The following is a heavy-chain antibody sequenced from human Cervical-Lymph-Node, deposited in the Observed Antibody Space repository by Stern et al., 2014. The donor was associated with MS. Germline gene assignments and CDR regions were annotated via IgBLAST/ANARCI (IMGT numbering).Heavy chain of an antibody. Sequence: EVQLVQSGAELIRPGESLKISCKGSGFKFSIHWIAWVRQMPGKSLEWMVIIDPGDSETRYSPSFQGQVTMSADKSTSTAYLQWSSLNASDTAMYFCARQTTAWASDVWGQGTLVTVSS. V-gene: IGHV5-51*01. CDR1: GFKFSIHW. CDR2: IDPGDSET. J-gene: IGHJ4*02. CDR3: ARQTTAWASDV. D-gene: IGHD1-14*01.